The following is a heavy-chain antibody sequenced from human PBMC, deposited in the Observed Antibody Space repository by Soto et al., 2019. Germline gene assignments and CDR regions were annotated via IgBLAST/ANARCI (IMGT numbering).Heavy chain of an antibody. CDR2: INQDGRET. V-gene: IGHV3-7*01. CDR1: IING. CDR3: EGPPVDS. J-gene: IGHJ4*02. Sequence: IINGGNRVRQAPGKGLEWLANINQDGRETFYVDSVKGRFTISRDNAHNLLYLQMNNLRADDTALYHCEGPPVDSRRKGTLVPVSS.